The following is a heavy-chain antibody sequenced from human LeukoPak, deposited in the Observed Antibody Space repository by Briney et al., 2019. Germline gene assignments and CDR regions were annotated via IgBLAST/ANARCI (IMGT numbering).Heavy chain of an antibody. CDR2: INHSGST. D-gene: IGHD3-3*01. V-gene: IGHV4-34*01. J-gene: IGHJ6*04. Sequence: SETLSLTCAVYGGSFSGYYWSWIRQPPGKGLEWIGEINHSGSTNYNPSLKSRVTISVDTSKNQFSLKLSSVTAADTAVYYCARVRFTIFGVVTSPPLMDVWGKGTTVTVSS. CDR1: GGSFSGYY. CDR3: ARVRFTIFGVVTSPPLMDV.